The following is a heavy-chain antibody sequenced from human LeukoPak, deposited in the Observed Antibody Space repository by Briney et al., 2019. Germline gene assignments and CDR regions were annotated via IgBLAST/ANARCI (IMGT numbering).Heavy chain of an antibody. CDR3: AKETGSSWYGGGYYYYMDV. CDR2: ISGSGGST. Sequence: GGSLRLSCAASGFTFSGYAMSWVRQAPGKGLEWVSAISGSGGSTYYADSVKGRFTISRDNSKNTLYLQMNSLRAEDTAVYYCAKETGSSWYGGGYYYYMDVWGKGTTVTVSS. V-gene: IGHV3-23*01. CDR1: GFTFSGYA. J-gene: IGHJ6*03. D-gene: IGHD6-13*01.